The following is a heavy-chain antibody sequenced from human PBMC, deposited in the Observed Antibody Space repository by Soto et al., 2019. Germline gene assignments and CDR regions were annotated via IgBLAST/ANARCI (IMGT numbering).Heavy chain of an antibody. D-gene: IGHD5-12*01. CDR2: INAGNGNT. CDR3: ARYLQYSGYDSGFDY. V-gene: IGHV1-3*01. CDR1: GYTFTSYA. J-gene: IGHJ4*02. Sequence: GASVKVSCKASGYTFTSYAMHWVRQAPGQRLEWMGWINAGNGNTKYSQEFQGRVTITRDTSASTAYMELSSLRSEDTAVYYCARYLQYSGYDSGFDYWGQGTLVTVSS.